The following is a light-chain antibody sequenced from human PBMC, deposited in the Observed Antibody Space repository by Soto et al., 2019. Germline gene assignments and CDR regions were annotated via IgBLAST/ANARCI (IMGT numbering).Light chain of an antibody. CDR3: QQYGRT. V-gene: IGKV3-20*01. CDR2: GAS. Sequence: DIVLTQSPGTLSLSPGERATLSCRASQSVNSNYLAWYQQKPGQAPRLLIFGASTRATGISDRFRGSGSGTDFTLTINRLEPEDFAVYYCQQYGRTFGQGTKFEIK. J-gene: IGKJ2*01. CDR1: QSVNSNY.